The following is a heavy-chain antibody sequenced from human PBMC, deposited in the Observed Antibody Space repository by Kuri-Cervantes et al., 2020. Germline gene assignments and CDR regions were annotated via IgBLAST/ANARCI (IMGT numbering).Heavy chain of an antibody. CDR2: IYSGGST. CDR1: GFTVSSNY. D-gene: IGHD5-18*01. V-gene: IGHV3-53*01. Sequence: GESLKISCAASGFTVSSNYMSWVRQAPGKGLEWVSVIYSGGSTYYADSVKGRFTISRDNAKNSLYLQMNSLRAEDTAVYYCARAPLGASGYSQWEKRAAGFDYWGQGTLVTVSS. J-gene: IGHJ4*02. CDR3: ARAPLGASGYSQWEKRAAGFDY.